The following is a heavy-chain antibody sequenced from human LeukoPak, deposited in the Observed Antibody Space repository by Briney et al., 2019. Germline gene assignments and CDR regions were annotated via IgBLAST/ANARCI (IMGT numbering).Heavy chain of an antibody. CDR3: ARTGDYYYGMDV. Sequence: GGSLRLSCAASGFTFSSYWMHWVRQAPGEGLVWVSRISSDGSSTSYADSVKGRFTISRDNAKDTLYLQMNSLRAEDTAVYSCARTGDYYYGMDVWGQGTTVTVSS. CDR1: GFTFSSYW. CDR2: ISSDGSST. J-gene: IGHJ6*02. D-gene: IGHD3-10*01. V-gene: IGHV3-74*01.